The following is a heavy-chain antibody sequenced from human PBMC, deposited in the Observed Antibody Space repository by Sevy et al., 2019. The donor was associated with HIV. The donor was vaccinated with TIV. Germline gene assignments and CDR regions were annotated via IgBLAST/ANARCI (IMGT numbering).Heavy chain of an antibody. Sequence: GSLRLSCAASGFTFSDYYMSWIRQAPGKGLEWVSYISSGSSYTNYADSVKGRFTISRDNARNSLYLQMNSLRAEDTAVYYCAKDSRVYSSSHFDYWGQGIRVTVSS. V-gene: IGHV3-11*06. CDR2: ISSGSSYT. CDR1: GFTFSDYY. CDR3: AKDSRVYSSSHFDY. D-gene: IGHD6-13*01. J-gene: IGHJ4*02.